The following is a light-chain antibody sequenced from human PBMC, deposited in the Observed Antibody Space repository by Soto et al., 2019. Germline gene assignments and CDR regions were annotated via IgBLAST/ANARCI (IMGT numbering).Light chain of an antibody. CDR1: QSISLY. CDR2: GAT. Sequence: DIRMTQSPSSLSASVGDRDTISCRASQSISLYSNWYQVKKGKAPNLLIYGATRSHTGVPSRFTGSGSGTEFSLTVSSLQPEDLAASFCQESGSLPYTFGQGTRLEIK. CDR3: QESGSLPYT. V-gene: IGKV1-39*01. J-gene: IGKJ2*01.